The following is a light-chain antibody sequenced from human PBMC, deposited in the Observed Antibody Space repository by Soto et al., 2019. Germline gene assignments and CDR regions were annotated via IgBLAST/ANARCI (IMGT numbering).Light chain of an antibody. Sequence: PGERATLSCRASQSVNTTYTAWYQQKPGQAPRLLIYGASSRATGVPDRFSGSGSGTNFTLTISRLEPEDFAVYYCQQYDTSPLTFGGGTKVDIK. CDR3: QQYDTSPLT. J-gene: IGKJ4*01. CDR1: QSVNTTY. V-gene: IGKV3-20*01. CDR2: GAS.